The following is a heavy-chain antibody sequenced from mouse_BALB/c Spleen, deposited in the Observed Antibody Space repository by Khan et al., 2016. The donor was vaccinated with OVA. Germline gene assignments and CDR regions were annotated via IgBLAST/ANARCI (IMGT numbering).Heavy chain of an antibody. J-gene: IGHJ3*01. CDR3: ASKSYGKGAY. D-gene: IGHD2-1*01. CDR2: ISYDGSN. Sequence: EVQLQESGPGLVNPSQSLSLTCSVSGYSITSGYFWSWIRQVPGNRLEWMGYISYDGSNKYNPSLKNRISITRDTSKKQFFLKLNSVTTGDTATYYCASKSYGKGAYWGQGTLVTVSA. CDR1: GYSITSGYF. V-gene: IGHV3-6*02.